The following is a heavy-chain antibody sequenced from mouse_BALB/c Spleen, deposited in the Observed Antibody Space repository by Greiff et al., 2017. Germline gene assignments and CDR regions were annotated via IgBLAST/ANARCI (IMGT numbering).Heavy chain of an antibody. Sequence: EVQLVESGGGLVQPGGSRKLSCAASGFTFSSFGMHWVRQAPEKGLEWVAYISSGSSTIYYADTVKGRFTISRDNPKNTLFLQMTSLRSEDTAMYYCARYYDHYYAMDYWGQGTSVTVSS. CDR1: GFTFSSFG. V-gene: IGHV5-17*02. J-gene: IGHJ4*01. CDR2: ISSGSSTI. CDR3: ARYYDHYYAMDY. D-gene: IGHD2-4*01.